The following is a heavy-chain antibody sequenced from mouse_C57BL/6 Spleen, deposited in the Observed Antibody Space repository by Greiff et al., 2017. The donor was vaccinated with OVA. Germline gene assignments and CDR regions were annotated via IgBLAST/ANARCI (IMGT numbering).Heavy chain of an antibody. CDR2: IHPNSGST. J-gene: IGHJ4*01. Sequence: QVQLQQPGAELVKPGASVKLSCKASGYTFTSYWMHWVKQRPGQGLEWIGMIHPNSGSTNYNEKFKSKATLTVDKSSSTAYMQLSSLTSEDSAVDYCAKYDYSEGLYAMDYWGQGTTVTVSS. CDR3: AKYDYSEGLYAMDY. D-gene: IGHD2-4*01. CDR1: GYTFTSYW. V-gene: IGHV1-64*01.